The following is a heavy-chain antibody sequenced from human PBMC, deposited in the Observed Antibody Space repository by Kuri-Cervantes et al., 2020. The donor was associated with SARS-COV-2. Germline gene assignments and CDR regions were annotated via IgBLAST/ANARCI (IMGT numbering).Heavy chain of an antibody. V-gene: IGHV3-66*02. D-gene: IGHD4/OR15-4a*01. Sequence: GESLKISCAASGFIVSSSYISWVRPAPGKGIEWVSTIYAGGGTYYADSVKGQFTIYRDISKNTVFLQVNRLRPEDTAVYYCARSFTYANYSEYFQHWGQGTLVTVSS. CDR1: GFIVSSSY. CDR3: ARSFTYANYSEYFQH. CDR2: IYAGGGT. J-gene: IGHJ1*01.